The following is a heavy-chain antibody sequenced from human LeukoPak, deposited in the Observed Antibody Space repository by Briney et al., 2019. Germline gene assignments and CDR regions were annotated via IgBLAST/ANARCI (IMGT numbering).Heavy chain of an antibody. Sequence: GGSLRLSCAASGFTFSSYAMHWVRQAPGKGLEWVAVISYDGSNKYYADSVKGRFTISRDNSKNTLYLQMNSLRAEDTAVYYCARGISSYYVSSGYYGPGYFDYWGQGTLVTVSS. CDR1: GFTFSSYA. D-gene: IGHD3-22*01. CDR3: ARGISSYYVSSGYYGPGYFDY. V-gene: IGHV3-30-3*01. CDR2: ISYDGSNK. J-gene: IGHJ4*02.